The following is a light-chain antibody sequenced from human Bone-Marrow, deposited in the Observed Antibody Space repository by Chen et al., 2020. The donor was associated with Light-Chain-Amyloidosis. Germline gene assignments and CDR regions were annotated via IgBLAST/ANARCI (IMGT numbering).Light chain of an antibody. CDR1: SGSIATNY. CDR3: QSYQGSSQGV. Sequence: FMLTQPPSVEESPGKKGIISCTRSSGSIATNYVQWSQQRPGSSPTTVIYEDDQRPSGVPDRFSGSIDRSSNSASLTISGLKTEDEADYYCQSYQGSSQGVFGGGTKLTVL. CDR2: EDD. J-gene: IGLJ3*02. V-gene: IGLV6-57*01.